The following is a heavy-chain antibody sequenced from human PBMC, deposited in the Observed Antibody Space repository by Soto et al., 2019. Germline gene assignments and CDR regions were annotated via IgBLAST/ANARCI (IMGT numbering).Heavy chain of an antibody. CDR3: AGGQYSSGWGEYWYFDI. J-gene: IGHJ2*01. CDR2: INAGKGNT. D-gene: IGHD6-19*01. Sequence: QVQLVQSGTEVKKPGASVKVSCKASGYIFSNYAMHWVRQAPGQRLEWMGWINAGKGNTKYAQKFQGRVTITRDTSASTAYMALSSLRSEDTAVYYCAGGQYSSGWGEYWYFDIWGRGTLVTVSS. CDR1: GYIFSNYA. V-gene: IGHV1-3*01.